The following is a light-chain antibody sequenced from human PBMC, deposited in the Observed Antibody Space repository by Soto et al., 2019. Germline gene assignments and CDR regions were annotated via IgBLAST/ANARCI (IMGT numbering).Light chain of an antibody. J-gene: IGLJ1*01. Sequence: QSALTQPPSASGSPGQSVTISCTGTSSDVGGYNYVSCHQQHPGKAPKLMIYEVSKRPSGVPNRFSGSKSGNTASLTVSGLQAEDEAGYYCSSYAGSNNYVFGTGTKLTVL. CDR2: EVS. V-gene: IGLV2-8*01. CDR1: SSDVGGYNY. CDR3: SSYAGSNNYV.